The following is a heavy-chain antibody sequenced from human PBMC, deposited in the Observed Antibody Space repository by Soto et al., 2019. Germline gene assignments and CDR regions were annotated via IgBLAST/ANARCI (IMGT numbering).Heavy chain of an antibody. D-gene: IGHD3-9*01. CDR2: IYYSGST. CDR3: ARGFGILTGYRWFDP. CDR1: GGSISSSSYY. Sequence: PSETLSLTCTVSGGSISSSSYYWGWIRQPPGKGLEWIGSIYYSGSTYYNPSLKSRVTISVDTSKNQFSLKLSSVTAADTAVYYCARGFGILTGYRWFDPWGQGTLVTVSS. J-gene: IGHJ5*02. V-gene: IGHV4-39*07.